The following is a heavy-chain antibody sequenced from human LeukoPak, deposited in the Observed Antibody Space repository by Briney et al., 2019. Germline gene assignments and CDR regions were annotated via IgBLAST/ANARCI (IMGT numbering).Heavy chain of an antibody. V-gene: IGHV3-53*01. J-gene: IGHJ5*02. D-gene: IGHD3-22*01. CDR2: INSGGVT. CDR3: AKGSSGYFVDL. Sequence: PGGSLRLSCAASGFAVSGYFMAWVRQAPGKGLQWVSHINSGGVTEDADSVKGRFTVSRDTSRNTLYLQMSSLRAEDTAIYYCAKGSSGYFVDLWGQGTLVTVSS. CDR1: GFAVSGYF.